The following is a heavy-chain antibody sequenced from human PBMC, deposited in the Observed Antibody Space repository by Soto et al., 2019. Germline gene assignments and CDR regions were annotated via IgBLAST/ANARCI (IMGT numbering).Heavy chain of an antibody. CDR3: AKSYYYGSWSYPLGY. V-gene: IGHV3-30*18. CDR1: GFTFSRYG. D-gene: IGHD3-10*01. Sequence: QVQLVESGGGVVQPGRSLRLSCAASGFTFSRYGMHWVRQAPGKGLEWVAVISYDGSNKYYADSVKGRFTISRDNSKNTLYLQMNSLRSEDTAVYYCAKSYYYGSWSYPLGYWGQGTLVTVSS. J-gene: IGHJ4*02. CDR2: ISYDGSNK.